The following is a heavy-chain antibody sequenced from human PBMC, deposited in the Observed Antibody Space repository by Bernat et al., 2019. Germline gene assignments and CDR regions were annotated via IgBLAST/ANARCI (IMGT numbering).Heavy chain of an antibody. J-gene: IGHJ4*02. CDR1: GFTFSSYG. CDR2: ISYDGSNK. V-gene: IGHV3-30*18. D-gene: IGHD6-13*01. Sequence: QVQLVESGGGVVQPGRSLRLSCAASGFTFSSYGMHWVRQAPGKGLEWVAVISYDGSNKYYADSVKGRFTISRDNSKNTLYLQMNRLRAEDTAVYYCAKDVSSSWTPEDYWGQGTLVTVSS. CDR3: AKDVSSSWTPEDY.